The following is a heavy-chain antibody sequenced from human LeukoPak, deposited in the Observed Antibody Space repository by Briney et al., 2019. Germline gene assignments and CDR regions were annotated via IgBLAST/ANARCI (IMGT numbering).Heavy chain of an antibody. CDR1: GFTVSSNY. V-gene: IGHV3-66*01. Sequence: PGGSLRLSCAASGFTVSSNYMSWVRQAPGKGLEWVSVIYSGGSTYYADSVKGRFTITRDNSKNTLYLQMNSLRAEDTAVYYCAKAFLQLVHFDYWGQGTLVTVSS. CDR2: IYSGGST. D-gene: IGHD6-13*01. J-gene: IGHJ4*02. CDR3: AKAFLQLVHFDY.